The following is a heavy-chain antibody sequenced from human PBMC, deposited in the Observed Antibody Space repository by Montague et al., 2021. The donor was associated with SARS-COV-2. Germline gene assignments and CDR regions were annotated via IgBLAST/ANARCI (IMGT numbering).Heavy chain of an antibody. V-gene: IGHV4-31*03. Sequence: TLSLTCTVSGGSISSGGYYWSWIRQHPGKGLEWIGYIYYSGSTYYNPSLKSRVTISVDTSKNQFSLKLSSVTAADTAVYYCARVHRITIFGVVTYFDYWGQGTLVTVSS. CDR2: IYYSGST. CDR3: ARVHRITIFGVVTYFDY. J-gene: IGHJ4*02. CDR1: GGSISSGGYY. D-gene: IGHD3-3*01.